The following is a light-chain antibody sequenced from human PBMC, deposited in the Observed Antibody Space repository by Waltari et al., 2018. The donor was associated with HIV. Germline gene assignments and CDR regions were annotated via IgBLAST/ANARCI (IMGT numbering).Light chain of an antibody. CDR1: QAINNY. J-gene: IGKJ4*01. CDR3: QQADFYPVT. V-gene: IGKV1-9*01. Sequence: DIQLTQSQSFLYAPVGARVTITCRASQAINNYFAWYQQKPGKAPKLLINLASDLQSGVPSRFSGSGSGTEFTLTIRGLQPEDLATYYCQQADFYPVTFGGGTRVEIK. CDR2: LAS.